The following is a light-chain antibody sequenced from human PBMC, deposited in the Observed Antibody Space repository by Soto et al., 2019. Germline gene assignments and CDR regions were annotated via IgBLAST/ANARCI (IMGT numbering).Light chain of an antibody. Sequence: QSVLTQPASVSGSPGQSITISCTGTSSDIGSYSLVSWYQQHPGKAPKLMIYEVSKRPPGVSNRFSASKSGNTASLTISGLQAEDEADYYCCSYAGSTTLSVFGSGTKVTVL. CDR3: CSYAGSTTLSV. CDR2: EVS. J-gene: IGLJ1*01. V-gene: IGLV2-23*02. CDR1: SSDIGSYSL.